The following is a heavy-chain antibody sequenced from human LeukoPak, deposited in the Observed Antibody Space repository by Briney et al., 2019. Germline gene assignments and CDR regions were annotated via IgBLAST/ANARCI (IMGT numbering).Heavy chain of an antibody. CDR2: IIPIFGTA. Sequence: SVKVSCKASGGTFSSYAISWVRQAPGQGLEWMGGIIPIFGTANYAQKFQGRVTITADESTSTAYMELSSLRSEDTAVYYCASLGCSGGSCYLGWFDPWGQGTLVTVSS. V-gene: IGHV1-69*13. D-gene: IGHD2-15*01. J-gene: IGHJ5*02. CDR1: GGTFSSYA. CDR3: ASLGCSGGSCYLGWFDP.